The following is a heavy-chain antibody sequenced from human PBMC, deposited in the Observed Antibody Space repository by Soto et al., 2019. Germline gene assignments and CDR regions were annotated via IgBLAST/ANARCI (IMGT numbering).Heavy chain of an antibody. CDR1: GFICSSYD. Sequence: GGSLRLSCAASGFICSSYDISWVRQAPGKGLEWVSTILVDGRTFYVDSVKGRFTISRDSSQNTVYLQMNSLTAGDTALYYCAKATATGGGAFDICGQGTMVTV. CDR2: ILVDGRT. V-gene: IGHV3-23*01. D-gene: IGHD2-8*02. J-gene: IGHJ3*02. CDR3: AKATATGGGAFDI.